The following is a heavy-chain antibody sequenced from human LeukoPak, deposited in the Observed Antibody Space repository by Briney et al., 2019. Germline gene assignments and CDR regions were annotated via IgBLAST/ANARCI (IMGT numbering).Heavy chain of an antibody. V-gene: IGHV1-46*01. CDR1: GYTFTSYY. J-gene: IGHJ4*02. Sequence: ASVKVSCKASGYTFTSYYMHWVRQAPGQGLEWMGIINPSGGSTSYAQKFQGRVTMTRDTSTSTVYMGLSSLRSEDTAVYYCAVRALNTAGHFDYWGQGTLVTVSS. D-gene: IGHD6-13*01. CDR3: AVRALNTAGHFDY. CDR2: INPSGGST.